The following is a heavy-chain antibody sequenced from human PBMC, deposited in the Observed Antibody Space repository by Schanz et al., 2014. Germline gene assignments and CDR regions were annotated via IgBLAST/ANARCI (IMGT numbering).Heavy chain of an antibody. D-gene: IGHD2-21*01. Sequence: QVQLVESGGGVVQPGGSLRLSCEASGFTFKNFGMHWVRQTPGKGLEWMAFIWYDGSNKIYADSVKGRFTISRYNSNNTLFLQMSRLRVEDAAIYYCAKDSVLVATGHDYFDYWGQGTLVTVSS. CDR3: AKDSVLVATGHDYFDY. CDR2: IWYDGSNK. J-gene: IGHJ4*02. V-gene: IGHV3-30*02. CDR1: GFTFKNFG.